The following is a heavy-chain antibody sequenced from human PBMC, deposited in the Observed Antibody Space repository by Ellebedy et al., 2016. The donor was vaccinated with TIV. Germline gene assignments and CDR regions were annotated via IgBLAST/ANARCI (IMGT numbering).Heavy chain of an antibody. J-gene: IGHJ6*02. Sequence: AASVKVSCKASGYTFTTYGISWVRQAPGQGLEWMGWISAYKGNTIYAQEVQGRVTMTTDTSTSTAYMELRSLRSDDTAVYFCARDNSDSSGYLYYYYYGMDVWGQGTTVTVSS. V-gene: IGHV1-18*04. CDR3: ARDNSDSSGYLYYYYYGMDV. CDR2: ISAYKGNT. CDR1: GYTFTTYG. D-gene: IGHD3-22*01.